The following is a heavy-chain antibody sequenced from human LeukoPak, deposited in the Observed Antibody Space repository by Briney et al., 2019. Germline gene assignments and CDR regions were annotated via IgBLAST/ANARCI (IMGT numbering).Heavy chain of an antibody. CDR3: ARNPDSEAFDI. CDR1: GYTFTGYY. Sequence: GASVKVSCKASGYTFTGYYMHWVRQAPGQGLEWMGWINPDSGGTNYAQKFQGRVTMTRDTSIITAYMELSRLRSDDTAVYYCARNPDSEAFDIWGQGTMVTVSS. J-gene: IGHJ3*02. V-gene: IGHV1-2*02. D-gene: IGHD2-21*01. CDR2: INPDSGGT.